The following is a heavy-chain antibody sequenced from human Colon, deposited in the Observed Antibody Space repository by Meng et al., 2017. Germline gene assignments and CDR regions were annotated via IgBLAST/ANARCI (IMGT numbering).Heavy chain of an antibody. D-gene: IGHD5-18*01. V-gene: IGHV3-48*03. CDR2: ISSSGSTI. Sequence: GESLKISCAASGFTFSSYEMNWVRQAPGKGLEWVSYISSSGSTIYYADSVKGRFTISRDNAKNSLYLQMNSLRAEDTAVYYCAREGSQDTAMVSGDYWGQGMLVTVSS. CDR3: AREGSQDTAMVSGDY. CDR1: GFTFSSYE. J-gene: IGHJ4*02.